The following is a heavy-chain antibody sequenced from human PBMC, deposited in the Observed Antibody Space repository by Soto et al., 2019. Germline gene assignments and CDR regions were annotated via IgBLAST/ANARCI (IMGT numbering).Heavy chain of an antibody. Sequence: PSETLSLTCAVSGGSISSGGYSWSWIRQPPGKGLEWIGYIYHSGSTYYNPSLKSRVTISVDRSKNQFSLKLSSVTVADTAVYYCAHIPYFDASSYYFGVADYWGQGTLVTVSS. D-gene: IGHD3-22*01. J-gene: IGHJ4*02. CDR2: IYHSGST. V-gene: IGHV4-30-2*01. CDR1: GGSISSGGYS. CDR3: AHIPYFDASSYYFGVADY.